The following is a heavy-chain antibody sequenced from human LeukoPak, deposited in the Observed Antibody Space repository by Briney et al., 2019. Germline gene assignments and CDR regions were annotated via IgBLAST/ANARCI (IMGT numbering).Heavy chain of an antibody. CDR1: GYTFTSYD. D-gene: IGHD2-2*01. V-gene: IGHV1-8*03. J-gene: IGHJ6*03. CDR3: ARGTRGYAQMVYYYYYMDV. CDR2: MNPNSGNT. Sequence: ASVKVSCKASGYTFTSYDINWVRQATGQGLEWMGWMNPNSGNTGYAQKFQGRVTITRNTSISTAYMELSSLRSEDTAVYYCARGTRGYAQMVYYYYYMDVWGKGTTVTVSS.